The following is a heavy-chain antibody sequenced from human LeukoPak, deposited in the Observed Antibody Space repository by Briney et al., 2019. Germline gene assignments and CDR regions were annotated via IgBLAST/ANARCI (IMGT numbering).Heavy chain of an antibody. CDR3: ARGIDSSGYLEYFQH. V-gene: IGHV1-69*02. CDR1: GGTFSSYT. J-gene: IGHJ1*01. D-gene: IGHD3-22*01. Sequence: GSSVKVSCKASGGTFSSYTISWVRQAPGQGLEWMERIIPILGIANYAQKFQGRVTITADKSTSTAYMELSSLRSEDTAVYYCARGIDSSGYLEYFQHWGQGTLVSVSS. CDR2: IIPILGIA.